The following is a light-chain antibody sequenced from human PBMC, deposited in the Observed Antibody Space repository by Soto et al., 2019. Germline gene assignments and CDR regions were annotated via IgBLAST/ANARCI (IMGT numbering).Light chain of an antibody. Sequence: IVITKCAGRLHLNPGERATLACRVSQSGSSSYLAWYQQKPGQAPTLLIHGASSRATGIPARISGSGSGTDFTLTISRLEPEDFAVYYCQQYDSSPLTFGQGTRLEIK. CDR1: QSGSSSY. CDR2: GAS. CDR3: QQYDSSPLT. J-gene: IGKJ5*01. V-gene: IGKV3-20*01.